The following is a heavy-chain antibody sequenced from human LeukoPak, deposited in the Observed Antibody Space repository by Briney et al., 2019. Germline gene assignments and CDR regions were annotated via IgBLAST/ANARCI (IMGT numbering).Heavy chain of an antibody. CDR3: ARGGDGYNYYFDY. CDR1: GFTVNSNY. Sequence: GGSLRLSCAASGFTVNSNYMSWVRQAPGKGLEWVSFIYSGGSTYYADSVKGRFTISRDNSKNTLYLQMISLRAEDTAVYYCARGGDGYNYYFDYWGQGTLVSVSS. D-gene: IGHD5-24*01. J-gene: IGHJ4*02. CDR2: IYSGGST. V-gene: IGHV3-66*01.